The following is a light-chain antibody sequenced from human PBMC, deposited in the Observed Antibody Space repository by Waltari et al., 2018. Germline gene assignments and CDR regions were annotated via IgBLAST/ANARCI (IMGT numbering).Light chain of an antibody. Sequence: DVQMTQSPSTLSASVGDRVTIACRASESVSTWLAWYQHKPGKAPKVLLYKVSTLGSGVQSRFSASGSETEFTLTISGLQPDDFATYYCQQYKRGWTVGQGTKVEMK. J-gene: IGKJ1*01. CDR3: QQYKRGWT. V-gene: IGKV1-5*03. CDR2: KVS. CDR1: ESVSTW.